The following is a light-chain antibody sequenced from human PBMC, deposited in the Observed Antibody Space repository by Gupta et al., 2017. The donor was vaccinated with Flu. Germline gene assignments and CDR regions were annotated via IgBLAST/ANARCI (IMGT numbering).Light chain of an antibody. CDR3: SSYTSSTTLEI. V-gene: IGLV2-14*01. J-gene: IGLJ2*01. CDR1: SSDIGGYDF. Sequence: QSALTQPASMSGSLGQSITLSSTGTSSDIGGYDFVSWYQQHPGKAPKLMIDEVTYRPSGIPDRFSGSKSGNTASLTISGLQAEDEADYYGSSYTSSTTLEIVGGGTKLTVL. CDR2: EVT.